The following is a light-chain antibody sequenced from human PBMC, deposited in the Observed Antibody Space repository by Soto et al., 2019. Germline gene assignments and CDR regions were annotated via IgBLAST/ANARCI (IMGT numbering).Light chain of an antibody. J-gene: IGKJ2*01. Sequence: EIVMTQSPATLSVSPGERATLSCEASQSVSSKLAWYQQKPGQAPRLLIYGASTRATGIPARFSGSGSGTEFTLSISSLQFEDFAVYYCQQYNNWPQTFGQGTKLEIK. V-gene: IGKV3-15*01. CDR3: QQYNNWPQT. CDR1: QSVSSK. CDR2: GAS.